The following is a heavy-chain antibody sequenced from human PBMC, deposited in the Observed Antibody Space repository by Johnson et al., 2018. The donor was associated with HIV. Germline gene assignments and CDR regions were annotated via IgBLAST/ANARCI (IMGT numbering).Heavy chain of an antibody. J-gene: IGHJ3*02. D-gene: IGHD5-18*01. CDR2: IKQDGSEK. Sequence: VQLVESGGGLVQPGGSLRLSCAASGFTFSSYWMSWVRQAPGKGLEWVANIKQDGSEKYYVDSVKGRFTISRDNSKHALYLQMNSLKTEDTAMYYCAREGASGYSLANWMDDAFDSWGQGTMVTVSS. V-gene: IGHV3-7*01. CDR3: AREGASGYSLANWMDDAFDS. CDR1: GFTFSSYW.